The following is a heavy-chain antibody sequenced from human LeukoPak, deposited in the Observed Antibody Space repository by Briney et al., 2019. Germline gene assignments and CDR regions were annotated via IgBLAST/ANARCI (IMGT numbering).Heavy chain of an antibody. V-gene: IGHV3-7*01. CDR1: RFTFSNYW. J-gene: IGHJ4*02. D-gene: IGHD2-15*01. Sequence: GGSLRLSCAASRFTFSNYWMSWVRQAPEKGLEWVANIKEDGSEKYYVDSVKGRFTISRDNAKNSLYLQMNSLRAEDTAVYYCARTLAVSIFDYWGQGTLVTVSS. CDR2: IKEDGSEK. CDR3: ARTLAVSIFDY.